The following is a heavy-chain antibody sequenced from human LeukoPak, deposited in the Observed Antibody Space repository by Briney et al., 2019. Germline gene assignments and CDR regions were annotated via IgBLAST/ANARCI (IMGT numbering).Heavy chain of an antibody. CDR1: GFTVSSNY. Sequence: PGGSLRLSCAASGFTVSSNYMSWVRQAPGKGLEWVSVIYSGGRTYYADSVKGRFTISRDNSKNTLNLQMNSLRAEDTAVYYCAKRASGSGTSLYYFDYWGQGTLVTVSS. D-gene: IGHD3-10*01. CDR2: IYSGGRT. CDR3: AKRASGSGTSLYYFDY. J-gene: IGHJ4*02. V-gene: IGHV3-66*01.